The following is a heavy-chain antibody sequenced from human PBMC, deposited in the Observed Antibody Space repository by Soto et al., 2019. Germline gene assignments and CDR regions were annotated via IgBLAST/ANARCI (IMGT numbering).Heavy chain of an antibody. J-gene: IGHJ5*02. Sequence: QVQLQESGPGLVKPSETLSLTCTVSGDSISNYYWNWVRQPPGKGLEWIGYIPYTGSTNYHPSLKSRVTTSIVTSKNQSSLMLTSVTAPDTALYYCARRRCLGVRCYEGNWLDPWGQGILVTVSS. V-gene: IGHV4-59*08. CDR1: GDSISNYY. CDR3: ARRRCLGVRCYEGNWLDP. CDR2: IPYTGST. D-gene: IGHD2-8*01.